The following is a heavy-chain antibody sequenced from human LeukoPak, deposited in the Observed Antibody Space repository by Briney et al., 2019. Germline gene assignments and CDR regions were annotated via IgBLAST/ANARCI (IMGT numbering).Heavy chain of an antibody. CDR3: ATSSDWAFDH. CDR2: IRPDGGQE. J-gene: IGHJ4*02. CDR1: GFTFRNSW. Sequence: RGSLRLSCAASGFTFRNSWMTWVRQAPGKGLEWVANIRPDGGQEQYADSLEGRITISRDNVRNSLFLQLNSLRTEDTAVYFCATSSDWAFDHWGQGTLVTVSS. D-gene: IGHD6-19*01. V-gene: IGHV3-7*01.